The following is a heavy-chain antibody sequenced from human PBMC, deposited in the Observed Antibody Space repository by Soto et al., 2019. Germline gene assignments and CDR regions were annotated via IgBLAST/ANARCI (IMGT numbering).Heavy chain of an antibody. CDR1: GGSISSGGYY. J-gene: IGHJ6*02. V-gene: IGHV4-31*03. CDR2: IYYSGST. Sequence: PSETLSLTCTVSGGSISSGGYYWSWIRQHPGKGLEWIGYIYYSGSTYYNPSLKSRVTISVDTSKNQFSLKLSSVTAADTAVYYCARGWGYYGSGSYYLATAIYGMDVWGQGTMVTVSS. D-gene: IGHD3-10*01. CDR3: ARGWGYYGSGSYYLATAIYGMDV.